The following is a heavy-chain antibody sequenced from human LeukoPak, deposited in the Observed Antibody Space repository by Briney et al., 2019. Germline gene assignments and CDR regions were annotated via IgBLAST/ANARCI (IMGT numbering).Heavy chain of an antibody. J-gene: IGHJ4*02. D-gene: IGHD3-10*01. CDR2: IIPIFGTA. CDR1: GGTFSSYA. Sequence: ASVKVSCKASGGTFSSYAISWVRQAPGQGLEWMGGIIPIFGTANYAQKFQGRVTITADESTSTAYMELSSLRSEDTAVYYCARGIGDYYGSGSYIDYWGQGTLVTVSS. V-gene: IGHV1-69*13. CDR3: ARGIGDYYGSGSYIDY.